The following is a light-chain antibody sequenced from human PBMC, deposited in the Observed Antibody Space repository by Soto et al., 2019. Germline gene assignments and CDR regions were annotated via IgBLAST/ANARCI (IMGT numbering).Light chain of an antibody. CDR3: QRYHSALLT. CDR1: QDIRNY. CDR2: AAS. Sequence: DIQMTQSPSSLSASVGDRVTMTCRASQDIRNYVAWYQQKPGEVPKLLIYAASTLQSGVPARFSGGGFGTDVTLNISSLRPEDVATYYCQRYHSALLTVGPGTKVDLK. J-gene: IGKJ3*01. V-gene: IGKV1-27*01.